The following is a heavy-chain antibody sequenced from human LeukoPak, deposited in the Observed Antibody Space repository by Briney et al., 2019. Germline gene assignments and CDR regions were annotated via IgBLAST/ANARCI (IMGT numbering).Heavy chain of an antibody. Sequence: GGSLRLSCAACGFTFRTYTMYWVRHPPGKRLEWVSIIGNNGGGIHYADSVKGRFTISRDNFKNALYLQMNSLSVEDTAVYYCAIDPNWGTHSWGQGVLVTVSS. CDR3: AIDPNWGTHS. J-gene: IGHJ4*02. CDR2: IGNNGGGI. CDR1: GFTFRTYT. V-gene: IGHV3-23*01. D-gene: IGHD7-27*01.